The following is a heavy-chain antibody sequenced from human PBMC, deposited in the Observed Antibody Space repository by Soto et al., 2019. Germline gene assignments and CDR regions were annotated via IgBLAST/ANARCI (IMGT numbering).Heavy chain of an antibody. V-gene: IGHV1-18*01. D-gene: IGHD2-2*01. CDR2: ISLYSDGT. Sequence: ASVKVSCKTSGYTFSNYGVTWVRQAPGQPLEWLGWISLYSDGTNYAQKFQGRVSMTTDTSTTTAYMELRSLRSDDTAVYYRARVVPGAEAWFGPWGQGTLVTVSS. CDR3: ARVVPGAEAWFGP. CDR1: GYTFSNYG. J-gene: IGHJ5*02.